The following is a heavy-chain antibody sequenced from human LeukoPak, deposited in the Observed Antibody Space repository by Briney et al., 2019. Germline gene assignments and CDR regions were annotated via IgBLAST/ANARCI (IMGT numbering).Heavy chain of an antibody. CDR2: IYTSGST. D-gene: IGHD3-10*01. CDR3: ARGGLYYGSGSYSLTAFDI. J-gene: IGHJ3*02. V-gene: IGHV4-4*08. CDR1: GGSISSYY. Sequence: SETLSLTCTVSGGSISSYYWSWIRQPPGKGLEWIGRIYTSGSTNYNPSLMSRATISVDTSRNQFSLKLSSVTAADTAVYYCARGGLYYGSGSYSLTAFDIWGQGTMVTVSS.